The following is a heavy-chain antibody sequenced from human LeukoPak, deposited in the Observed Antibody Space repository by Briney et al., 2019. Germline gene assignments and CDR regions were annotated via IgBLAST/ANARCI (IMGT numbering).Heavy chain of an antibody. CDR3: LRVMDTAMVMRAFDI. J-gene: IGHJ3*02. D-gene: IGHD5-18*01. CDR2: IYYNGST. CDR1: GGSISSYY. V-gene: IGHV4-59*01. Sequence: SETLSLTCTVSGGSISSYYWSWIRQPPGKGLEWIGYIYYNGSTNYNPSLKSRVTISVDTSKNQFSLKLSSVTAADTAVYYCLRVMDTAMVMRAFDICGQGTMVTVSS.